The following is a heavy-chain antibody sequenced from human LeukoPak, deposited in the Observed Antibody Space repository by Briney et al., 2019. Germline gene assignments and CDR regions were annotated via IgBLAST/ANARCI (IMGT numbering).Heavy chain of an antibody. J-gene: IGHJ6*03. CDR2: IKQDGSEK. V-gene: IGHV3-7*01. CDR3: ARPPAAPYYYYMDV. CDR1: GFSFTSYW. Sequence: PGGSLRLSCEASGFSFTSYWMSWVRQAPGKGLEWVANIKQDGSEKYYVDSVKGRFTISRDNAKNSLYLQMNSLRAEDTAVYYCARPPAAPYYYYMDVWGKGTTVTISS.